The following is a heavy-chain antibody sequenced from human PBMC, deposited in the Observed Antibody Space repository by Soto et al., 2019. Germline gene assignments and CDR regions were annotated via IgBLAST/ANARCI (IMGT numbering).Heavy chain of an antibody. CDR3: AKDTYYHDSSGFYVFDY. J-gene: IGHJ4*02. V-gene: IGHV3-30*18. Sequence: VGSLRLSCAASGSIFSSYGMHWVRQAPGKGLEWVAVTSYDGRNNNYADSVRGRFTISRDNSKNTLYLQMNSLRAEDTAVYYCAKDTYYHDSSGFYVFDYWGQGT. CDR1: GSIFSSYG. D-gene: IGHD3-22*01. CDR2: TSYDGRNN.